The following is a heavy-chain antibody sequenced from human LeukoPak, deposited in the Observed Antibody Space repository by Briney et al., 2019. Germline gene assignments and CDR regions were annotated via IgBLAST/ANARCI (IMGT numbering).Heavy chain of an antibody. CDR3: ARQKASGVGASRYWYFDL. J-gene: IGHJ2*01. V-gene: IGHV4-59*08. CDR2: IYHSGST. CDR1: GGSINVYY. Sequence: SETLSLTCTVSGGSINVYYWSWIRQPPGKGLEWIGYIYHSGSTNYNPSLKSRVTVSVDTSKNQFSLKLSSVTAADTAVYYCARQKASGVGASRYWYFDLWGRGTLVTVSS. D-gene: IGHD1-26*01.